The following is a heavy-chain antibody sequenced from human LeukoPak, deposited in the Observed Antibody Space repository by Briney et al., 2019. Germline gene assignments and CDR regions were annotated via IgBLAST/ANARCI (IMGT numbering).Heavy chain of an antibody. CDR1: GYTFTSYD. J-gene: IGHJ4*02. D-gene: IGHD3-22*01. V-gene: IGHV1-8*02. CDR2: MNPNSGNT. Sequence: ASVKVSCKASGYTFTSYDINWVRQATGQGLEWMGWMNPNSGNTGYAQKFQGRVTMTRDMSTSTVYMELSSLRSEDTAVYYCARDPGYYENKYFDYWGQGTLVTVSS. CDR3: ARDPGYYENKYFDY.